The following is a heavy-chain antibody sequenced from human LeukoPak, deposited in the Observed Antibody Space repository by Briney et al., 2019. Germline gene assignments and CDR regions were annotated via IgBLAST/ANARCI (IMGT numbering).Heavy chain of an antibody. CDR3: ARDWDGYPGDDY. Sequence: ASVKVSCKASGYTFTGYYMHWVRQAPGQGLEGMGWINPNSGGTNYAQKFHGRVTMTRDTSISTAYMELGRLGSDDTAVYYCARDWDGYPGDDYWGQGPLVTVSS. CDR2: INPNSGGT. V-gene: IGHV1-2*02. CDR1: GYTFTGYY. J-gene: IGHJ4*02. D-gene: IGHD5-24*01.